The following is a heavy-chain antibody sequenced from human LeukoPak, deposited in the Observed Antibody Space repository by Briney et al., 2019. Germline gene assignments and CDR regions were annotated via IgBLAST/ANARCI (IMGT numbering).Heavy chain of an antibody. CDR3: ARAYGSGMHRWFDP. CDR1: GYTFTSYD. CDR2: MNPNSGNT. J-gene: IGHJ5*02. Sequence: ASVKVSCKASGYTFTSYDINWMRQATGQGLEWMGWMNPNSGNTGYAQKFQGRVTMTRNTSISTAYMELSSLRSEDTAVYYCARAYGSGMHRWFDPWGQGTLVTVSS. D-gene: IGHD3-10*01. V-gene: IGHV1-8*01.